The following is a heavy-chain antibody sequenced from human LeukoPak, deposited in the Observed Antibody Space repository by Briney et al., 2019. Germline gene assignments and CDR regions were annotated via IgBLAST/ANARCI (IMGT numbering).Heavy chain of an antibody. J-gene: IGHJ4*02. CDR2: ISAYNGNT. CDR3: ARVRNSGFRYVDS. V-gene: IGHV1-18*01. D-gene: IGHD5-12*01. CDR1: GYTFTSYG. Sequence: ASVKVSCKASGYTFTSYGISWVRQAPGQGLEWVGWISAYNGNTNYAQKLQGRVTMTTDTSTSTAYMDLRSLRSDDTAVYYCARVRNSGFRYVDSWGQGTLVTVSS.